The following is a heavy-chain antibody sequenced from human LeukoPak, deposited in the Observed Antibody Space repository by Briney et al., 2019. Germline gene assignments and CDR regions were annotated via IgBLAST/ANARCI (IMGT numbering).Heavy chain of an antibody. CDR1: GFTFSSYG. V-gene: IGHV3-30*02. CDR3: AKGPSIAAREYYYYYMDV. Sequence: QPGGSLRLSCAASGFTFSSYGMHWVRQAPGKGLEWVAFIRYDGSNKYYADSVKGRFTISRDNSKNTLYLQMNSLRAEDTAVYYCAKGPSIAAREYYYYYMDVWGKGTTVTVSS. J-gene: IGHJ6*03. CDR2: IRYDGSNK. D-gene: IGHD6-6*01.